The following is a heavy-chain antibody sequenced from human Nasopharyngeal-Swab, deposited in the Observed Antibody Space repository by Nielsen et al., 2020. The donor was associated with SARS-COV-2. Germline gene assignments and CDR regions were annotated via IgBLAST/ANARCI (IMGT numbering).Heavy chain of an antibody. Sequence: APGQGLEWMGWISAYNGNTNYAQKFQGRVTITADKSTSTAYMELSSLRSEDTAVYYCARDRATNYFDYWGQGTLVTVSS. CDR3: ARDRATNYFDY. CDR2: ISAYNGNT. V-gene: IGHV1-18*01. J-gene: IGHJ4*02.